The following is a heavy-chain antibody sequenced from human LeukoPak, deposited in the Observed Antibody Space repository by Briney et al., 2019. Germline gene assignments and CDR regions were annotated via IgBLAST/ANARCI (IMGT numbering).Heavy chain of an antibody. J-gene: IGHJ5*02. D-gene: IGHD6-19*01. CDR3: ARNPCSDWLCWFDP. CDR2: INHSGST. CDR1: RGSFRGYY. Sequence: SETLSLTCAVYRGSFRGYYWTWIRQSPGKGLEWIGEINHSGSTNYNPSLKGRVSISIDTPKNQLSLALSSVTVADTAVYYCARNPCSDWLCWFDPWGQGTLVTVSS. V-gene: IGHV4-34*01.